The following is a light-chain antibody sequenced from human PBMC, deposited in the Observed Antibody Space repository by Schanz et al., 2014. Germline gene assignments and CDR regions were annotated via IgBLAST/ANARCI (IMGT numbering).Light chain of an antibody. Sequence: EIVLTQSPGALSLSPGDRATLSCRASQTVSSNLAWYQQQPGQAPRLLIYDASNRATGIPARFSGSGSGTDFPIAISRLEPEDCALYYCQQRSNWPPFAGGTKVEIK. CDR3: QQRSNWPP. V-gene: IGKV3-11*01. CDR2: DAS. J-gene: IGKJ4*02. CDR1: QTVSSN.